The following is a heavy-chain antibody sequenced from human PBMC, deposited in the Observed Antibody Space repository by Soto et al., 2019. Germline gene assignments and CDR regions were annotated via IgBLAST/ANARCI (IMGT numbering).Heavy chain of an antibody. V-gene: IGHV1-18*01. CDR3: AGVPILFWSGYEYYYYGMDV. CDR2: ISAYNGNT. CDR1: GYTFTSYG. D-gene: IGHD3-3*01. Sequence: ASVKVSCKASGYTFTSYGISWVRQAPGQGLEWMGWISAYNGNTNYAQKLQGRVTMTTDTSTSTAYMELRSLRSDDTAVYYCAGVPILFWSGYEYYYYGMDVWGKGTTVTVSS. J-gene: IGHJ6*04.